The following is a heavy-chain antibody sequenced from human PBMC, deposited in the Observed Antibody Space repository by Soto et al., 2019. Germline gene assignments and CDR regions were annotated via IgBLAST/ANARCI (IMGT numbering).Heavy chain of an antibody. V-gene: IGHV1-18*01. J-gene: IGHJ2*01. CDR1: GYTFTSYG. CDR3: ARAPGYYDSSGYRYFDL. D-gene: IGHD3-22*01. Sequence: QVQLVQSGAEVKKPGASVKVSCKASGYTFTSYGISWVRQAPGQGLEWMGWISAYNGSTNYAQKLQGRVTMTTDTSTSTAYMELRSLRSDDTAVYYCARAPGYYDSSGYRYFDLWGRGTLVTVSS. CDR2: ISAYNGST.